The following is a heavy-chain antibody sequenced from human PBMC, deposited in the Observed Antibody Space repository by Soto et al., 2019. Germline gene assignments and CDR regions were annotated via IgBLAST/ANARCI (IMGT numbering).Heavy chain of an antibody. CDR1: GFTFTRYY. J-gene: IGHJ4*02. V-gene: IGHV3-7*03. D-gene: IGHD3-9*01. CDR3: SRENWFQDY. CDR2: INLGGSEQ. Sequence: LRLSCVASGFTFTRYYMTWVRQAPGKGLEWVASINLGGSEQFYVDSVKGRFIISRDNARSSLYLQMNSLRAEDTALYFCSRENWFQDYWGPGTLVTVSS.